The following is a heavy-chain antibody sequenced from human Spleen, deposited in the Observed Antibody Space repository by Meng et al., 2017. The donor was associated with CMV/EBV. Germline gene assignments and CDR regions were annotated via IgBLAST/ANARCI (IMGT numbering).Heavy chain of an antibody. CDR1: GFTFSSYD. J-gene: IGHJ4*02. Sequence: GESLKISCAASGFTFSSYDMHWVRQATGKGLEWVSAIGTAGDTYYPGSVKGRFTISRENAKNSLYLQMNSLRAEDTAVYYCARDPEWEIGYWGQGTLVTVSS. CDR3: ARDPEWEIGY. D-gene: IGHD1-26*01. V-gene: IGHV3-13*01. CDR2: IGTAGDT.